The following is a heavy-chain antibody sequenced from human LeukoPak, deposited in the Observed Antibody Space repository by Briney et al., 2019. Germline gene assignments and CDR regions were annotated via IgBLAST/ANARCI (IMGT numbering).Heavy chain of an antibody. V-gene: IGHV3-7*01. CDR1: GFTAGFTFSTSY. Sequence: GGSLRLSCETSGFTAGFTFSTSYMTWVRRAPGMGLEWVAEIGPDGSGPVYVDSVKGRFTISRDNAKNSLYLQMNSLRVEETADYYCARDFSWRQFDYWGLGTLVTVSS. CDR3: ARDFSWRQFDY. CDR2: IGPDGSGP. J-gene: IGHJ4*02.